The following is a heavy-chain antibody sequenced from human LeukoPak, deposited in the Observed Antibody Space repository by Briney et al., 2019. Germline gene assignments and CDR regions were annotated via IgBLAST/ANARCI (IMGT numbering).Heavy chain of an antibody. Sequence: GGSLRLSCAASGFTFSSYAMGWVRQAPGKGLEWVSTISGSGGSTYYADSVKGRFTISRDNAKNSLYLQMNSLRAEDTALYYCARVVGYCSSTSCYLNWFDPWGQGTLVTVSS. D-gene: IGHD2-2*01. V-gene: IGHV3-23*01. CDR2: ISGSGGST. J-gene: IGHJ5*02. CDR3: ARVVGYCSSTSCYLNWFDP. CDR1: GFTFSSYA.